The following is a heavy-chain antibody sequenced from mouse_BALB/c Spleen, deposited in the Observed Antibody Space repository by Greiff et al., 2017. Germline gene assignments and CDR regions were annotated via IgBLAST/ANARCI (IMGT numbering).Heavy chain of an antibody. D-gene: IGHD2-3*01. V-gene: IGHV1-9*01. CDR3: ARRDGSSRRYFDY. CDR2: ILPGSGST. Sequence: VQLQQSGAELMKPGASVKISCKATGYTFSSYWIEWVKQRPGHGLEWIGEILPGSGSTNYNEKFKGKATFTADTSSNTAYMQLSSLTSEDSAVYYCARRDGSSRRYFDYWGQGTTLTVSS. J-gene: IGHJ2*01. CDR1: GYTFSSYW.